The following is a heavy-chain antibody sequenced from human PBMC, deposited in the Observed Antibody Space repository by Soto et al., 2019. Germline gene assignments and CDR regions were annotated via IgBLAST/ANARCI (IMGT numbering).Heavy chain of an antibody. V-gene: IGHV4-39*01. J-gene: IGHJ6*02. D-gene: IGHD3-22*01. CDR1: GGSISSSSYY. CDR3: AGGDYYHSSGYYFYYYTMDV. CDR2: VYYGGST. Sequence: SETLSLTCTVSGGSISSSSYYWGWIRQRPGKGLEWIGNVYYGGSTYDNPALKSRVTISVETSKSQFSLKLSSVTAADTAVYYCAGGDYYHSSGYYFYYYTMDVWGQGTTVTVSS.